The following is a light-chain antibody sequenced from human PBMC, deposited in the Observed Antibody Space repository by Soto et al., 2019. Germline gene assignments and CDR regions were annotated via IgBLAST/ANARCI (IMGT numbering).Light chain of an antibody. V-gene: IGKV4-1*01. J-gene: IGKJ4*01. CDR3: QLYYRVPQLT. CDR2: WAS. Sequence: DIVMTQSPDSLAVSLGERATINCKSSQSLFYSPNNKTYLAWYQHKAGQSPKLLIYWASNRESGVPDRFSGSGSGTDFALTISSQQAEDVAVYYCQLYYRVPQLTFSAGTKVEIK. CDR1: QSLFYSPNNKTY.